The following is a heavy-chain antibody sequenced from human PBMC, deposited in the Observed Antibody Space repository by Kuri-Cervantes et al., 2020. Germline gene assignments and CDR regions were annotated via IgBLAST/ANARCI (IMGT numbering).Heavy chain of an antibody. V-gene: IGHV4-31*03. CDR3: AKGRLGYCSSTSCNWAIYYYGMDV. CDR2: IYYSGST. Sequence: LRLSCTVSGGSISSGGYYWSWIRQDPGKGLEWIGYIYYSGSTYYNPSLNSRVTISVDTSKSQFSLKLSSVTAADTAVYYCAKGRLGYCSSTSCNWAIYYYGMDVWGQGTTVTVSS. CDR1: GGSISSGGYY. J-gene: IGHJ6*02. D-gene: IGHD2-2*01.